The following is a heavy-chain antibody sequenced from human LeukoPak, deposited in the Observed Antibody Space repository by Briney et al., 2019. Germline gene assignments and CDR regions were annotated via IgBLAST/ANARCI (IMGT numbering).Heavy chain of an antibody. J-gene: IGHJ4*02. Sequence: SETLSLTCTVSGYSISSGYYWGWIRQPPGKGLEWIGSIYHSGSTYYNPSLKSRVTISVDTSKNQFSLKLSSVTAADTAVYYCASWGRGAAAVHPPYYYDSSGFGNGYYWGQGALVTVSS. CDR2: IYHSGST. CDR1: GYSISSGYY. V-gene: IGHV4-38-2*02. D-gene: IGHD3-22*01. CDR3: ASWGRGAAAVHPPYYYDSSGFGNGYY.